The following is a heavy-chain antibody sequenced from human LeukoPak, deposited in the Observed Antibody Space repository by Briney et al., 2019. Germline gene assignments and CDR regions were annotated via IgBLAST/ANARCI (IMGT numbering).Heavy chain of an antibody. CDR3: ARESPRLLLWFGEESAFDI. V-gene: IGHV1-69*01. CDR1: GGTFSSYA. CDR2: IIPIFGTA. D-gene: IGHD3-10*01. Sequence: SVKVSCKASGGTFSSYAISWVRQAPGQGLEWMGGIIPIFGTANYAQKFQGRVTITADESTSTAYMELSSLRSEDTAVYYCARESPRLLLWFGEESAFDIWGQGTMVTVSS. J-gene: IGHJ3*02.